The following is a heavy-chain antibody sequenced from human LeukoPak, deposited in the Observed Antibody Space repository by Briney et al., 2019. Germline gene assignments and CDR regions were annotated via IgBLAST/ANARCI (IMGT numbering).Heavy chain of an antibody. D-gene: IGHD3-22*01. Sequence: PSQTLSLTCTVSGGSISSGGYYWSWIRQHPGKGLEWIGYIYYSGSTYYNPSLKSRVTISVDKSKNQFSLKLSSVTAADTAVYYCARVAYYSDRSAFAFFDYWGRGTLVTVSS. CDR3: ARVAYYSDRSAFAFFDY. CDR1: GGSISSGGYY. J-gene: IGHJ4*02. V-gene: IGHV4-31*03. CDR2: IYYSGST.